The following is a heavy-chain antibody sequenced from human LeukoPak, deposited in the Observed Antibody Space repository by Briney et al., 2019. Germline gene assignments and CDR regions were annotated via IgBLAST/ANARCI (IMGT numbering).Heavy chain of an antibody. CDR1: GFTFSSYA. CDR2: ISSSSSYI. CDR3: ARDEVRYSSWFDP. V-gene: IGHV3-21*01. Sequence: TGGSLRLSCAASGFTFSSYAMSWVRQAPGKGLEWVSSISSSSSYIYYADSVKGRFTISRDNAKNSLYLQMNSLRAEDTAVYYCARDEVRYSSWFDPWGQGTLVTVSS. D-gene: IGHD6-13*01. J-gene: IGHJ5*02.